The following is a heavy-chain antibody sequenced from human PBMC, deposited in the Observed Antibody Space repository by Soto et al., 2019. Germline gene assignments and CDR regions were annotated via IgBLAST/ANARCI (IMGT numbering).Heavy chain of an antibody. CDR1: GGIFSSYA. J-gene: IGHJ4*02. CDR3: ARVGGIGAPPGTDY. V-gene: IGHV1-69*01. Sequence: QVQLVQSGAEVKKPGSSVKVSCKASGGIFSSYAISWLRQAPGQGLEWMGAVIPILGQAYYAQDLQDRVSITADESTRTTYMELSSLRSEDTAVXXCARVGGIGAPPGTDYWGQGTLVTVSS. CDR2: VIPILGQA. D-gene: IGHD6-6*01.